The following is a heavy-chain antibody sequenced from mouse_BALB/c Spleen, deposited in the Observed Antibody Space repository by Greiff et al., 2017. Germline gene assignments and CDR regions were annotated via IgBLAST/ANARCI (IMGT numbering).Heavy chain of an antibody. CDR1: GFTFSSYT. J-gene: IGHJ3*01. CDR2: ISSGGIYT. V-gene: IGHV5-6-4*01. Sequence: EVQLVESGGGLVKPGGSLKLSCAASGFTFSSYTMSWVRQTPEKRLEWVATISSGGIYTYYPDSVKGRFTISRDNAKNTLYLQMSSLKSEDTAMYYCTREGTNPYWGQGTLVTVSA. CDR3: TREGTNPY. D-gene: IGHD1-3*01.